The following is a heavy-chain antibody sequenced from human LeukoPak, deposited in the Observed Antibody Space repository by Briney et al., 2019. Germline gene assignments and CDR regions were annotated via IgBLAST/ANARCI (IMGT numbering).Heavy chain of an antibody. J-gene: IGHJ4*02. D-gene: IGHD6-13*01. CDR2: ISASGGSR. CDR3: AKEMESSTWYIDY. Sequence: PGKSLRLSCAASGFTFSNYAMNWVRQAPGKGLEWVSAISASGGSRFYTDSVKGRFTISRDNFKNTLFLLMNSLRVEDTAVYYCAKEMESSTWYIDYWGQGTLVSVSS. CDR1: GFTFSNYA. V-gene: IGHV3-23*01.